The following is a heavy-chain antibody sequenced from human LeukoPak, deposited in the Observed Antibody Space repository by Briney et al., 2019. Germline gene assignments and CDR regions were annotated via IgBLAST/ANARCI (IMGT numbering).Heavy chain of an antibody. J-gene: IGHJ4*02. Sequence: ASVKVSCKASGYTFTSYVISWVRQARGQGREWMGWISAYNGNTNYAQKLQGRLTMTTDTSTSTAYMELRSLSSDDTAVYYCARGYYDNLTGYRESFDYWGQGPLVTVSS. CDR3: ARGYYDNLTGYRESFDY. CDR1: GYTFTSYV. CDR2: ISAYNGNT. D-gene: IGHD3-9*01. V-gene: IGHV1-18*01.